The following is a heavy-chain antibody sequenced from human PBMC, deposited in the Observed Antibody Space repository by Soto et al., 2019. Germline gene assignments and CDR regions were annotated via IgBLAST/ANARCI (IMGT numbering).Heavy chain of an antibody. V-gene: IGHV4-61*08. D-gene: IGHD5-18*01. CDR3: ARHVDTAMDGFDY. CDR1: GGSISSGGYY. J-gene: IGHJ4*02. CDR2: IYYSGST. Sequence: PSETLSLTCTVSGGSISSGGYYWSWIRQPPGKGLEWIGYIYYSGSTNYNPSLKSRVTISVDTSKNQFSLKLSSVTAADTAVYYCARHVDTAMDGFDYWGQGALVTVSS.